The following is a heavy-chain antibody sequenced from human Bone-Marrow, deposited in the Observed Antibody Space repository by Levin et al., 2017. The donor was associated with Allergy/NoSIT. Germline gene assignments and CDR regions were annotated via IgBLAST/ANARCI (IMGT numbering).Heavy chain of an antibody. V-gene: IGHV1-18*01. Sequence: PGASVKVSCKASGYTFNNYGVSWVRQAPGQGLEWMGWIGPNSGNTNYAQKFQGRVTVTTDTSTNTGYMELRSLSYDDTAVYYCARGGSYGDSSGYYYQYWGQGTLVSVSS. CDR3: ARGGSYGDSSGYYYQY. D-gene: IGHD3-22*01. CDR1: GYTFNNYG. CDR2: IGPNSGNT. J-gene: IGHJ4*02.